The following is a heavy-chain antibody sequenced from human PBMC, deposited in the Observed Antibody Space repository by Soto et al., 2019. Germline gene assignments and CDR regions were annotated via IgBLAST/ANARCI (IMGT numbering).Heavy chain of an antibody. J-gene: IGHJ4*02. CDR2: ISATTGKT. D-gene: IGHD4-17*01. V-gene: IGHV3-23*01. CDR3: AKDRYGDYGGIDY. CDR1: GFTFDSCA. Sequence: GVLRLSCAASGFTFDSCAMSWVRQAPGKGLEWVSVISATTGKTYYADSVKGRFTISRDNSKNTLYLQMNGLRAEDTAVYYCAKDRYGDYGGIDYWGQGTMVTVSS.